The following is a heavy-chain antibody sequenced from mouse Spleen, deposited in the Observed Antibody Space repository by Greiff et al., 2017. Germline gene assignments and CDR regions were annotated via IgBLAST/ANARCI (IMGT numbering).Heavy chain of an antibody. CDR1: GFSLTGYG. CDR2: IWGDGST. CDR3: ARDNGYLYFDY. D-gene: IGHD2-3*01. Sequence: VHLVESGPGLVAPSQCLSITCTASGFSLTGYGVNWVRQPPGKGLEWLGMIWGDGSTGYNSALKCKLSMSKDNSKSQVFLELNSLQTDDTARYYCARDNGYLYFDYWGEGTTLTVSS. J-gene: IGHJ2*01. V-gene: IGHV2-6-7*01.